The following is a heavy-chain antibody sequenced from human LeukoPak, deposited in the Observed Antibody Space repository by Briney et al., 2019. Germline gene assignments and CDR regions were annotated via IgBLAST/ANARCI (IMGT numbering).Heavy chain of an antibody. J-gene: IGHJ3*02. CDR3: ARDWYRVRAFDI. CDR2: INAGNGNT. D-gene: IGHD1-1*01. Sequence: ASVKVSCKASGYTFTSYGISWVRQAPGQRLEWMGWINAGNGNTKYSQKFQGRVTITRDTSASTAYMELSSLRSEDTAVYYCARDWYRVRAFDIWGQGTMVTVSS. V-gene: IGHV1-3*01. CDR1: GYTFTSYG.